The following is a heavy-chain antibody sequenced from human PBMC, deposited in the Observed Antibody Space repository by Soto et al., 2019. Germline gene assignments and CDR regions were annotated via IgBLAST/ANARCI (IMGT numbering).Heavy chain of an antibody. D-gene: IGHD2-8*01. CDR2: ISGGGDGT. V-gene: IGHV3-23*01. CDR1: GFTFGNYA. CDR3: AKKGLGSLATYCSTGDGNYAFDI. Sequence: EVQLLESGGGLVQPGGSLRLSCAASGFTFGNYAMIWVRQAPGKGLEWVSTISGGGDGTYYADSVRGRFTISRENSRNTVYLQMTSLRAEDTAVYYCAKKGLGSLATYCSTGDGNYAFDIWGQGTMVTVSS. J-gene: IGHJ3*02.